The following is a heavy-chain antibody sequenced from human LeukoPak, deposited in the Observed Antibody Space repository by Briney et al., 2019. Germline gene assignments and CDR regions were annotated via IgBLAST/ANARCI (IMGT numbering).Heavy chain of an antibody. V-gene: IGHV6-1*01. Sequence: SQTLSLTCAISGDSVSNNSVTWNLIRQSPSRGLEWLGRTYYRSTWYNDYAVSVRGRITVNPDTSKNQFSLHLNSVTPEDTAVYYCARRLTQYDCFDPWGQGILVTVSS. J-gene: IGHJ5*02. CDR1: GDSVSNNSVT. CDR2: TYYRSTWYN. D-gene: IGHD2-2*01. CDR3: ARRLTQYDCFDP.